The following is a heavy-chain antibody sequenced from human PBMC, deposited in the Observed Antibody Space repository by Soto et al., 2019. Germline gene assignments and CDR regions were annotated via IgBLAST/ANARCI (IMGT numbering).Heavy chain of an antibody. Sequence: LSLTCTVSGGSVSSGSYYWSWIRQPPGKGLEWIGYIYYSGSTNYNPSLKSRVTISVDTSKNQFSLKLSSVTAADTAVYYCAREDIVVVPAAIFGWFDPWGQGTLVTVSS. CDR2: IYYSGST. D-gene: IGHD2-2*01. V-gene: IGHV4-61*01. CDR3: AREDIVVVPAAIFGWFDP. J-gene: IGHJ5*02. CDR1: GGSVSSGSYY.